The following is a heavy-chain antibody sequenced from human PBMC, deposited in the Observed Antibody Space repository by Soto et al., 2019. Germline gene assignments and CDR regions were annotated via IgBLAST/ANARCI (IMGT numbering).Heavy chain of an antibody. CDR3: ARDQTTRNYEDDSPKFQH. J-gene: IGHJ1*01. CDR2: ISYDGSNK. D-gene: IGHD1-7*01. CDR1: GFTFSSYA. V-gene: IGHV3-30-3*01. Sequence: QVQLVESGGGVVQPGRSLRLSCAASGFTFSSYAMHWVRQAPGKGLEWVAVISYDGSNKYYADSVKGRFTISRDNSKNTLYLQMNSLRAEDTAVYYCARDQTTRNYEDDSPKFQHWGQGTLVTVSS.